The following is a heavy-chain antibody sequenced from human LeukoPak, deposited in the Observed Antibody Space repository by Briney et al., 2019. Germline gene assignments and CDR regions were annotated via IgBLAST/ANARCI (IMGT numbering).Heavy chain of an antibody. Sequence: SETLSLTCTVSGGSISSYYWSWIRQPPGKGLEWIGYTYYSGSTNYNPSLKSRVTISVDTSKNQFSLKLSSVTAADTAVYYCARGGSHKYFDYWGQGTLVTVSS. V-gene: IGHV4-59*01. CDR3: ARGGSHKYFDY. CDR2: TYYSGST. D-gene: IGHD3-10*01. J-gene: IGHJ4*02. CDR1: GGSISSYY.